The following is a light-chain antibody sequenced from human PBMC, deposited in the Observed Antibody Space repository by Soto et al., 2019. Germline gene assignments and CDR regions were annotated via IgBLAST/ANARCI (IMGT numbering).Light chain of an antibody. V-gene: IGKV2-28*01. Sequence: DILLTQSPLSLPVTPGEPASISCRSSQSLLHSTGYNFLDWYLQRPGQSPQLLIYFGSTRASGIPDRFNGSGSGTDCTLKITRVESEDVWLYYCMQALQTPYTFRQGLKLDIK. J-gene: IGKJ2*01. CDR2: FGS. CDR3: MQALQTPYT. CDR1: QSLLHSTGYNF.